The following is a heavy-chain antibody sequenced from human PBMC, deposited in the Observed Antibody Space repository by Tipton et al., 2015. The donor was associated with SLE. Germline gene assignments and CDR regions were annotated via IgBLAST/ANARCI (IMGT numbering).Heavy chain of an antibody. J-gene: IGHJ5*02. CDR3: ARAGGGDSNWFDP. CDR1: GGSIRGYF. CDR2: AHYSGIT. V-gene: IGHV4-39*07. D-gene: IGHD2-21*01. Sequence: TLSLTCNVSGGSIRGYFWGWIRQPPGKGLEWIGSAHYSGITYYNPSLKSRVTISVDTSKNQFSLKLSSVTAADTAVYYCARAGGGDSNWFDPWGQGTLVTVSS.